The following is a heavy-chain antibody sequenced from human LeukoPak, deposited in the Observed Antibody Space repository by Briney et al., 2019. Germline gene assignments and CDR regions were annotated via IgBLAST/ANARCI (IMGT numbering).Heavy chain of an antibody. Sequence: GGSLRLSCAASGFTFSTYKMHWIRQGPGKGLEYVSVISSDGETADYVNSVKGRFTVSRDNFKNTLYLQMGSLRSEDTAVYYCAREPAFGDLDYWGQGALVTVSS. CDR1: GFTFSTYK. V-gene: IGHV3-64*01. CDR3: AREPAFGDLDY. CDR2: ISSDGETA. J-gene: IGHJ4*02. D-gene: IGHD4-17*01.